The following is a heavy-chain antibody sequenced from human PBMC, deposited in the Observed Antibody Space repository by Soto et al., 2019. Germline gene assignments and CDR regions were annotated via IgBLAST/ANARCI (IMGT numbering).Heavy chain of an antibody. J-gene: IGHJ5*01. CDR2: IYTGDRT. V-gene: IGHV3-66*01. Sequence: EMQLVESGGGLVQPGGSLRLSCEASGFSVNTFYMNWVRQNPARGLEWVSVIYTGDRTLYADSVRGRFTISRDNSKNTLYLQMNSLTAEDTAVYFCVTEFYYRFESWGQGTPVTVSS. D-gene: IGHD2-8*01. CDR1: GFSVNTFY. CDR3: VTEFYYRFES.